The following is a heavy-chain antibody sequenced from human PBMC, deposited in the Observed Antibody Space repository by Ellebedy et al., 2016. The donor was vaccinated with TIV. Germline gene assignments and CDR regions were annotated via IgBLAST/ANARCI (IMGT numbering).Heavy chain of an antibody. CDR1: GFTFSSYW. Sequence: GGSLRLXXAASGFTFSSYWMHWVRQAPGKGLEWVANINQDGSETHYVDSVKGRFTISRDNAENSLYLQMNSLRAQDTAVYYCARAIGSGSSYWGQGTLVTVSS. J-gene: IGHJ4*02. CDR2: INQDGSET. CDR3: ARAIGSGSSY. V-gene: IGHV3-7*01. D-gene: IGHD3-22*01.